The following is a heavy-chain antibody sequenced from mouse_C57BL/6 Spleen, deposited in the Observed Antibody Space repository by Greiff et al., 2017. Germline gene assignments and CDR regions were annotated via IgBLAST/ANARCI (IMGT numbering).Heavy chain of an antibody. Sequence: QVQLQQPGAELVMPGASVLLSCKASGYTFISSWMHWVKQRPGQGLEWLGMMHPNSGSTTYNEKFKSKATLTVDKSSSTAYMQLSSLTSEDSAVYYCARYHLGGYWSQGTTLPVAS. V-gene: IGHV1-64*01. CDR3: ARYHLGGY. CDR2: MHPNSGST. CDR1: GYTFISSW. J-gene: IGHJ2*01.